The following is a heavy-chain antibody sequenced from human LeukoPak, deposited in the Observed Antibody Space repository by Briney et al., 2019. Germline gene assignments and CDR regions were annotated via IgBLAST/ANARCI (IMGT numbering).Heavy chain of an antibody. CDR3: ARAPGRYFDY. CDR1: GGSISSYY. J-gene: IGHJ4*02. V-gene: IGHV4-59*01. Sequence: KPSETLSLTCTVSGGSISSYYWSWIRQPPGQGLEWIGYINYSGSTKNNPSLKSRVTISVDTSKNQFSLKLSSVTAADTAVYYCARAPGRYFDYWGQGTLVTVSS. CDR2: INYSGST. D-gene: IGHD7-27*01.